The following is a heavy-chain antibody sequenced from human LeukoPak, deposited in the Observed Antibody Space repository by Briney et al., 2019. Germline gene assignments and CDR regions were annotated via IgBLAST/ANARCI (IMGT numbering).Heavy chain of an antibody. CDR3: ARWVGYGDYFDY. CDR2: IYTSGST. D-gene: IGHD4-17*01. CDR1: GGSISSGSYY. V-gene: IGHV4-61*02. J-gene: IGHJ4*02. Sequence: PSETLSLTCTVSGGSISSGSYYWSWIRQPAGKGLGWIGRIYTSGSTNYNPSLKSRVTISVDTSKNQFSLKLSSVTAADTAVYYCARWVGYGDYFDYWGQGTLVTVSS.